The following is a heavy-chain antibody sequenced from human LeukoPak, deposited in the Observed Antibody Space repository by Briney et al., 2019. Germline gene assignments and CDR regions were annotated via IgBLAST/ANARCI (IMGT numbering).Heavy chain of an antibody. CDR3: ARIGRGYSYGFPFDY. CDR2: IYYSGST. V-gene: IGHV4-39*07. J-gene: IGHJ4*02. Sequence: SETLSLTCTVSGGSISSSNYFWVWIRQPPGKGLEWIGTIYYSGSTYYNPSLKSRVTISVDTSKNQFSLKLSSVTAADTAVYYCARIGRGYSYGFPFDYWGQGTLVTVSS. CDR1: GGSISSSNYF. D-gene: IGHD5-18*01.